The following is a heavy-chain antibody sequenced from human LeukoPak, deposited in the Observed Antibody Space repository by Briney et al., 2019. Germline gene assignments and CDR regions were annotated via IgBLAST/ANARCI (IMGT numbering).Heavy chain of an antibody. Sequence: HSGGSLRLSCAASGFTFSSYGMHWVRQAPGKGLEWVAFIRYDGSNKYYADSVKGRFTISRDNSKNTLYLQMNSLRAEDTALYYCAKGRYYNILTGYYVRRGLDYWGQGTLVTVSS. D-gene: IGHD3-9*01. V-gene: IGHV3-30*02. CDR2: IRYDGSNK. CDR1: GFTFSSYG. J-gene: IGHJ4*02. CDR3: AKGRYYNILTGYYVRRGLDY.